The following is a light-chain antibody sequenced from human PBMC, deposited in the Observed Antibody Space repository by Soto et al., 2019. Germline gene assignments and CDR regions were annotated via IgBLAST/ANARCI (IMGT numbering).Light chain of an antibody. V-gene: IGLV2-8*01. J-gene: IGLJ2*01. CDR2: DVS. Sequence: QSALTQPPSASGSPGQSVTISCSGTSGDVGGYNSVSWYQHHPGKAPKLLIYDVSKRPSGVPVRFSGSKSGNTASLTVSGLQAEDEAEYFSSSYAGSSRYVLFGGGTKLTVL. CDR3: SSYAGSSRYVL. CDR1: SGDVGGYNS.